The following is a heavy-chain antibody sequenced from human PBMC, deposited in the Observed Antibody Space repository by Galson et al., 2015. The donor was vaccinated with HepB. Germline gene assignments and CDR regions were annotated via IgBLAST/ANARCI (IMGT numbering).Heavy chain of an antibody. Sequence: SLRLSCAASGFTFSNAWMNWVRQAPGKGLEWVGCIKSKTDGGTTDYAAPVKGRFTISRDDSKNTLYLQMNSLKTEDTAVYYCTTSIAEYYYDSSGSPHVDYWGQGTLVTVSS. CDR2: IKSKTDGGTT. CDR1: GFTFSNAW. CDR3: TTSIAEYYYDSSGSPHVDY. J-gene: IGHJ4*02. D-gene: IGHD3-22*01. V-gene: IGHV3-15*07.